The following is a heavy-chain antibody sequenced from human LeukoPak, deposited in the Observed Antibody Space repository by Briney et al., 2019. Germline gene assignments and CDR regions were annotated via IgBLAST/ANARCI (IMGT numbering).Heavy chain of an antibody. Sequence: GGSLRLSCAASGFTFSSSRMNWVRQAPGKGLEWVAYINPTGSPTHYPDSVKGRFTISRDNAKSSLFLQMDGLRAEDTAVYYCARESGGAPFDYWGQGTLVTVSS. CDR1: GFTFSSSR. V-gene: IGHV3-48*04. CDR3: ARESGGAPFDY. J-gene: IGHJ4*02. CDR2: INPTGSPT. D-gene: IGHD3-16*01.